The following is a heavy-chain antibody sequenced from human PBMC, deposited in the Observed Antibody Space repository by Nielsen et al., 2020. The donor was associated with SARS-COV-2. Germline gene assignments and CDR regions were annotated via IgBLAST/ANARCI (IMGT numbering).Heavy chain of an antibody. Sequence: GESLKISCAASGFTFDDYCMSWVRQAPGKGLEWVSGINWNGGSTGYADSVKGRFTISRDNAKNSLYLQMNSLRAEDTALYHCARDQPETGTARDYWGQGTLVTVSS. CDR3: ARDQPETGTARDY. D-gene: IGHD1-1*01. CDR1: GFTFDDYC. J-gene: IGHJ4*02. V-gene: IGHV3-20*01. CDR2: INWNGGST.